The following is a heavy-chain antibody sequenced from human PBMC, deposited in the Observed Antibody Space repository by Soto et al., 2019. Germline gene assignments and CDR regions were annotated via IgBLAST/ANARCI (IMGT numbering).Heavy chain of an antibody. J-gene: IGHJ4*02. CDR3: ERNSSGWSFDS. D-gene: IGHD6-13*01. CDR1: GGSINNNYY. Sequence: PSETLSLTCAVSGGSINNNYYWGWIRKPPGKGLEWIASIYNSVSTHYNPSLRSRVTISIDTSKNQFSLKLSSVNAADTAVYYCERNSSGWSFDSWRERTRVPVSS. V-gene: IGHV4-38-2*01. CDR2: IYNSVST.